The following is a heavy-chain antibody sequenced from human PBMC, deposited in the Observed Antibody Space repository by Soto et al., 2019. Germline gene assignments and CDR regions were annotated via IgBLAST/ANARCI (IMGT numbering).Heavy chain of an antibody. CDR1: GDTFTSYG. CDR3: AREMVRGVGSDY. J-gene: IGHJ4*02. CDR2: ISTYNGNT. V-gene: IGHV1-18*01. D-gene: IGHD3-10*01. Sequence: VQLVQSGAEVKKPGASAKVSCKASGDTFTSYGISWVRQAPGQGLERMGWISTYNGNTKYAQKLQGRVTMTTDTSTSTAYMELRSLRSDDTAVFYCAREMVRGVGSDYWGQGTLVTVSS.